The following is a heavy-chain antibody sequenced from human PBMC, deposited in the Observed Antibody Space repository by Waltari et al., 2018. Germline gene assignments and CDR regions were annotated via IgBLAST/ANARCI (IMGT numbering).Heavy chain of an antibody. D-gene: IGHD2-21*02. CDR3: GRAPHGVTMLGY. V-gene: IGHV1-8*01. J-gene: IGHJ4*02. Sequence: VQLVQSGAEVKKPGASVKVSCKASGYTFTNYDINWVRQATGQGLEWMGWMNPNTGNTGYAQKFRGRVTMTRSTSISTAYMELSSLRSEDTAVYYCGRAPHGVTMLGYWGQGTLVTVSS. CDR2: MNPNTGNT. CDR1: GYTFTNYD.